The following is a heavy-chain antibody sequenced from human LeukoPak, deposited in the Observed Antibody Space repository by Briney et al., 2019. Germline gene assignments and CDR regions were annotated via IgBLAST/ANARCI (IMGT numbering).Heavy chain of an antibody. D-gene: IGHD3-22*01. CDR1: GFTVSSNY. J-gene: IGHJ4*02. CDR3: ARNNYYDSRGSLDY. CDR2: IYSGGST. Sequence: GGSLRLSCAASGFTVSSNYMSWVRQAPGKGLEWVSVIYSGGSTYYADSVKGRFTISRDNSKNTLYLQMDSLRAEDAAVYYCARNNYYDSRGSLDYWGQGTLVTGFS. V-gene: IGHV3-53*01.